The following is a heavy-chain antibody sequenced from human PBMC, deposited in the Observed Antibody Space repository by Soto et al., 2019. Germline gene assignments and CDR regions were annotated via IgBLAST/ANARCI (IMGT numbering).Heavy chain of an antibody. D-gene: IGHD1-26*01. Sequence: VGSLRLSCVFSGFTFSTYTMNWVRQAPGKGLEWVSSINGRSNYVYYADSVKGRFTISRDNAKNSLYLQMNRLRAEDTAIYYCAREDGVVGSSSAFDHWGLGTLVTVSS. CDR2: INGRSNYV. CDR3: AREDGVVGSSSAFDH. J-gene: IGHJ4*02. CDR1: GFTFSTYT. V-gene: IGHV3-21*01.